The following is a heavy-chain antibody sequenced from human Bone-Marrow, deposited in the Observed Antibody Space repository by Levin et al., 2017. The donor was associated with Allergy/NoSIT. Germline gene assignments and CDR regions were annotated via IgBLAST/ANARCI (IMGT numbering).Heavy chain of an antibody. Sequence: PGGSLRLSCAASGFTFSSYAMSWVRQAPGKGLEWVSAISGSGGSTYYADSVKGRFTISRDNSKNTLYLQMNSLRAEDTAVYYCATHLRDSSGYYRYFDSWGQGPLVTVSS. V-gene: IGHV3-23*01. D-gene: IGHD3-22*01. CDR2: ISGSGGST. CDR3: ATHLRDSSGYYRYFDS. J-gene: IGHJ4*02. CDR1: GFTFSSYA.